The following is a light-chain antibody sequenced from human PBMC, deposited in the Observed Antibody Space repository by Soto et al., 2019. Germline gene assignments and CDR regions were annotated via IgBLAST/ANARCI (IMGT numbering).Light chain of an antibody. CDR2: FAS. CDR3: QHYDEWPLT. V-gene: IGKV3-15*01. J-gene: IGKJ4*01. CDR1: QSVSNN. Sequence: EIVMTQSPVTLSVSPGDRATLSCRASQSVSNNLAWYQQKPGQAPRLLIYFASTRATGIPARFSGSGSGTQFTITITSLQSEDVAVYYCQHYDEWPLTFGGGTTVATK.